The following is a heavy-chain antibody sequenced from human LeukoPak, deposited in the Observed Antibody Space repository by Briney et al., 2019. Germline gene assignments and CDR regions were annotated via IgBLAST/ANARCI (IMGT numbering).Heavy chain of an antibody. D-gene: IGHD3-22*01. CDR2: INWNDDK. J-gene: IGHJ4*02. CDR3: ARHPSYYYEHYFDY. Sequence: SGPTLVKPTQTLTLTCTFSGFSLSTSGVGVGWIRQPPGKALEWLALINWNDDKRYSPSLKSRLTITKDTSKNQVVLTMTNMDPVDTATYYCARHPSYYYEHYFDYWGQGTLVTVSS. V-gene: IGHV2-5*01. CDR1: GFSLSTSGVG.